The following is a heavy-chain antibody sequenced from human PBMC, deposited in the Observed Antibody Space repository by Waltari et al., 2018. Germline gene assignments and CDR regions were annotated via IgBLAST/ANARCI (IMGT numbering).Heavy chain of an antibody. CDR2: VDPEDGKT. D-gene: IGHD2-15*01. CDR1: GYTLTELS. V-gene: IGHV1-24*01. J-gene: IGHJ3*02. CDR3: ATDWCSGGSCYKCGAFDI. Sequence: QVQLVQSGAEVKKPGASVKVSCKVSGYTLTELSMHWVRQAPGNGLEWMGGVDPEDGKTIDEQKVQGRVTMTDDTSTDTAYMELSSLRSEDTAVYYCATDWCSGGSCYKCGAFDIWGQGTMVTVSS.